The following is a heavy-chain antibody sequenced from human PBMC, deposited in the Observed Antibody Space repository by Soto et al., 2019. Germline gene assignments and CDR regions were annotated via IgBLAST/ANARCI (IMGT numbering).Heavy chain of an antibody. Sequence: GGSLRLSCAASGFTFDDYAMHWVRQAPGKGLEWVSGISWNSGSIGYADSVKGRFTNSRDNAKNSLYLQMKSLRAEDTVLYYCAKVKSSTVSGFDYWGQGTLVTVSS. V-gene: IGHV3-9*01. CDR3: AKVKSSTVSGFDY. CDR2: ISWNSGSI. CDR1: GFTFDDYA. J-gene: IGHJ4*02. D-gene: IGHD3-10*01.